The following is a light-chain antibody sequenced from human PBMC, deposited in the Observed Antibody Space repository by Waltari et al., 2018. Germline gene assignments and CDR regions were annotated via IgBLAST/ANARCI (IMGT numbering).Light chain of an antibody. CDR2: DVS. CDR3: CSYAGDYTYV. J-gene: IGLJ1*01. V-gene: IGLV2-11*01. Sequence: QSALTQPRSVSGSPGQSVTISCTGTSSDVGGYKFVSWYQQHPGKAPKFMIYDVSKRPSGVPDRFSGSKSGNTASRTISGLQAEDEAEYYCCSYAGDYTYVFGTGTKVTVL. CDR1: SSDVGGYKF.